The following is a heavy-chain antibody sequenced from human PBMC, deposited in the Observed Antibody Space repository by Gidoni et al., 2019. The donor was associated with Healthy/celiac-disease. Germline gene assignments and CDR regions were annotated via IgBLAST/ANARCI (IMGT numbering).Heavy chain of an antibody. J-gene: IGHJ4*02. CDR2: INAGNGNT. CDR3: AREIAVAGTEDFDY. Sequence: QVQLVQSGAEVKKPGASVKVSCKASGYTFTSYAMHWVRQAPGQRLEWMGWINAGNGNTKYSQKFQGRVTITRDTSASTAYMELSSLRSEDTAVYYCAREIAVAGTEDFDYWGQGTLVTVSS. V-gene: IGHV1-3*01. CDR1: GYTFTSYA. D-gene: IGHD6-19*01.